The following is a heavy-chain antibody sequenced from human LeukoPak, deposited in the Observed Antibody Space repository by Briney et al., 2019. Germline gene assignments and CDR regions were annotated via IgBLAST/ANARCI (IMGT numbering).Heavy chain of an antibody. V-gene: IGHV3-7*01. Sequence: TGGSLRLSCAASGFTFSDHWMTWVRQAPGKRLEWVANIKEDGSGKYYADSVKGRFTVSRDNAKNSLSLQMNSLGAEDTAVYYCARHIPRGNNYFDCWGQGTLVTVSS. CDR1: GFTFSDHW. D-gene: IGHD1/OR15-1a*01. J-gene: IGHJ4*02. CDR2: IKEDGSGK. CDR3: ARHIPRGNNYFDC.